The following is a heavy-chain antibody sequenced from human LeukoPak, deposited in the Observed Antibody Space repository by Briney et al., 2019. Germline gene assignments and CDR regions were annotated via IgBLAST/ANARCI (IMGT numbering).Heavy chain of an antibody. Sequence: PGGSLRLSCAASGFTFSSYAMHWLRQAPGKGLEGVTVISYDGSNKYYADSVKGRFTISRDNSKNTLYLQMNSLRAEDTAVYYCARWYQRRGYFDYWGQGTLVTVSS. J-gene: IGHJ4*02. CDR3: ARWYQRRGYFDY. CDR2: ISYDGSNK. V-gene: IGHV3-30*14. CDR1: GFTFSSYA. D-gene: IGHD2-2*01.